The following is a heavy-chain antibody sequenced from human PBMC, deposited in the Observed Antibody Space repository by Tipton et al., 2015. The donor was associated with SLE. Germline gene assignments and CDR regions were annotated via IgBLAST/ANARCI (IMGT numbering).Heavy chain of an antibody. J-gene: IGHJ4*02. Sequence: TLSLTCAVYGGSFSGYYWSWIRQPPGKGLEWIGEINHSGSTNYNPSLKSRVTISVDTSKNQFSLKLSSVTAADTAVYYCARGKGATRYWGQGTLVTVPS. CDR1: GGSFSGYY. CDR3: ARGKGATRY. CDR2: INHSGST. V-gene: IGHV4-34*01. D-gene: IGHD1-26*01.